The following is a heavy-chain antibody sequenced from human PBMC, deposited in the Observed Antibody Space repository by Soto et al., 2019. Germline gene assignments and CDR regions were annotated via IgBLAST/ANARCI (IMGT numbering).Heavy chain of an antibody. CDR3: AKDRYDIFTGHGNDAFDI. D-gene: IGHD3-9*01. CDR1: GFTFSSYA. Sequence: PGGSLRLSCAASGFTFSSYAMSWVRQAPGKGLEWVSAISGSGGSTYYADSVKGRFTISRDNSKNTLYLQMNSLRAEDTAVYHCAKDRYDIFTGHGNDAFDIWGQGTMVTVSS. J-gene: IGHJ3*02. CDR2: ISGSGGST. V-gene: IGHV3-23*01.